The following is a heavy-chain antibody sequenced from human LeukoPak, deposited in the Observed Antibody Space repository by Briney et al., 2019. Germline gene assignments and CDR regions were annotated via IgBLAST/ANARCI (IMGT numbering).Heavy chain of an antibody. CDR1: GFTFSNYW. D-gene: IGHD2-15*01. CDR2: IDRDGGDE. J-gene: IGHJ4*02. CDR3: AREYCSGGTCYAPGY. V-gene: IGHV3-7*03. Sequence: GGSLRLSCAASGFTFSNYWMSWVRQTPGKRLEWVANIDRDGGDEYYMDSVKGRFTLSRDNAKNSLYLQMNSLRAEDTAIYYCAREYCSGGTCYAPGYWGQGTLVTVSS.